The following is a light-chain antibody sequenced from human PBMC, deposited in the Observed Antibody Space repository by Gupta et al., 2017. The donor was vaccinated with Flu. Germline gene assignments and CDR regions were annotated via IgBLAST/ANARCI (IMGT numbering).Light chain of an antibody. Sequence: SVTTACAGSNSNIGSSSIRWFQQLPGTAPNLLIYRNNHRPSGGPDRFSGSKSGTSASLAISGLRAEDEADYYCVTWDDSRSAYVFGTGTKVTVL. CDR2: RNN. CDR1: NSNIGSSS. V-gene: IGLV1-47*01. J-gene: IGLJ1*01. CDR3: VTWDDSRSAYV.